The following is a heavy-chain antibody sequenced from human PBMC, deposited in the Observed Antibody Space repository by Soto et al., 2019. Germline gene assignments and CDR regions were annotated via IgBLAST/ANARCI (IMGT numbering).Heavy chain of an antibody. CDR2: IWYDGSNK. CDR1: GFTFSSYG. Sequence: PGGSLRLSCAASGFTFSSYGMHWVRQAPGKGLEWVAVIWYDGSNKYYADSVKGRFTISRDNSKNTLYLQMNSLRAEDTAVYYCARDYYGSGSSPLGMDVWGQGTTVTVSS. J-gene: IGHJ6*02. CDR3: ARDYYGSGSSPLGMDV. D-gene: IGHD3-10*01. V-gene: IGHV3-33*01.